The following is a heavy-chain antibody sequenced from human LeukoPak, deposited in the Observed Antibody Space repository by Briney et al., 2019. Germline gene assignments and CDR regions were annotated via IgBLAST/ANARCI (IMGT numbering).Heavy chain of an antibody. D-gene: IGHD6-19*01. Sequence: KPSETLSLTCTVSGGSISSSSYYWGWIRQPPGKGLEWIGSIYYSGSTYYNPSLESRVTISVDTSKNQFSLRLSSVTAADTAVYYCCGSGWFAGPFGYWGQGALVTVSS. J-gene: IGHJ4*02. V-gene: IGHV4-39*07. CDR3: CGSGWFAGPFGY. CDR2: IYYSGST. CDR1: GGSISSSSYY.